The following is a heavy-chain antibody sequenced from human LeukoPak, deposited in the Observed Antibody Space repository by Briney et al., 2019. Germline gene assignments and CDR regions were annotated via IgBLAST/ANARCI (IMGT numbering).Heavy chain of an antibody. D-gene: IGHD6-6*01. Sequence: SETLSLTCAVYGGSFSGYYWSWIRQPPGKGLEWIWEINHSGSTNYNPSLKSRVTISVDTSKNQFSLKLSSVTAADTAVYYCARSRIAARPMVWFDPWGQGTLVTVSS. CDR1: GGSFSGYY. CDR3: ARSRIAARPMVWFDP. CDR2: INHSGST. V-gene: IGHV4-34*01. J-gene: IGHJ5*02.